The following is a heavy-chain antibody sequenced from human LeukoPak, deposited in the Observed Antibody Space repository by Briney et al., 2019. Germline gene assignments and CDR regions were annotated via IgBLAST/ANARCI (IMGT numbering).Heavy chain of an antibody. CDR2: IYPGDYDT. Sequence: GESLKISCKGSGYSFTSFWIGWVRQMPGKGLEWMGIIYPGDYDTRYSPSFQGQVTISADKSITTAYLQWSSLKASDTAMYYCSRQGGTDAFDIWGQGTMVTVSS. CDR3: SRQGGTDAFDI. CDR1: GYSFTSFW. J-gene: IGHJ3*02. D-gene: IGHD3-16*01. V-gene: IGHV5-51*01.